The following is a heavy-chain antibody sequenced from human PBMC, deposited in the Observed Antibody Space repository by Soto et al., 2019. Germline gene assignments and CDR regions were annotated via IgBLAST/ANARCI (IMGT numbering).Heavy chain of an antibody. CDR2: IRSNTDNYAT. V-gene: IGHV3-73*02. CDR1: GFTFSGSA. Sequence: EVQLVESGGGLVQPGGSLKLSCAASGFTFSGSAMHWVRQASGKGLEWVGRIRSNTDNYATTYAASVKGRFTISRDDSKNTAYLQMNSLKTEDTAVYYCTSRSSGSDRDFDYWGQGTLVTVSS. J-gene: IGHJ4*02. CDR3: TSRSSGSDRDFDY. D-gene: IGHD1-26*01.